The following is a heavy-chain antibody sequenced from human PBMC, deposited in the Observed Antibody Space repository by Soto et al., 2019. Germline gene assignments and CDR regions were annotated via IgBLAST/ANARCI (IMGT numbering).Heavy chain of an antibody. V-gene: IGHV3-30*18. D-gene: IGHD3-10*01. Sequence: GGSRRRSGAASGLSFSSYGMHWVRQAPGKGLEWVAVISLDGSNNYYADSGKGRFTISSDNSKNALYVQMNSLRAEDPAFYYCAKDRGRMVPGPYGMDVWGQGTTVTFCS. CDR2: ISLDGSNN. CDR1: GLSFSSYG. CDR3: AKDRGRMVPGPYGMDV. J-gene: IGHJ6*02.